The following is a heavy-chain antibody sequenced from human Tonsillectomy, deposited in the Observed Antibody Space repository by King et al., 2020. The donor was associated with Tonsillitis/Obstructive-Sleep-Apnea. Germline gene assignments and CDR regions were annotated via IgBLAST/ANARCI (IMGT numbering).Heavy chain of an antibody. CDR3: ARAPLVVDWFQSPFDF. Sequence: VQLVQSGAEVKKPGESLKISCKGVGFSFSNFWIGWVRQMPGKGLEWMGFIYPGDSDTRYNPSFQGQVTISADKSIRTAFLQWSTLKASDTAMYYCARAPLVVDWFQSPFDFWGRGTLVTVSS. J-gene: IGHJ4*02. CDR2: IYPGDSDT. V-gene: IGHV5-51*01. D-gene: IGHD3/OR15-3a*01. CDR1: GFSFSNFW.